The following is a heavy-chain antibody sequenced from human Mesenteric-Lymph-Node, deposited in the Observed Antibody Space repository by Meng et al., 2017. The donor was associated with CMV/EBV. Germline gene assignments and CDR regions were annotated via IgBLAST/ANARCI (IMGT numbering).Heavy chain of an antibody. Sequence: GSLRLSCTVSGGSVSSGSYYWSWIRQPPGKGLEWIGNIFDSGSTNYNPSLKSRVSISVDTSKNQFSLRLSSVTAADTAVYYCARQHYDFVEGGCWFDPWGQGTLVTVSS. CDR2: IFDSGST. V-gene: IGHV4-61*01. D-gene: IGHD3-3*01. CDR3: ARQHYDFVEGGCWFDP. J-gene: IGHJ5*02. CDR1: GGSVSSGSYY.